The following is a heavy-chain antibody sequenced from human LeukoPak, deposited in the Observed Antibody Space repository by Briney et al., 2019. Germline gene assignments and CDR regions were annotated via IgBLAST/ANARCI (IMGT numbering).Heavy chain of an antibody. CDR3: ARVWLFSSRTFQHGIFDY. CDR1: GGSISSSSYY. Sequence: PSETLSLTCTVSGGSISSSSYYWGWIRQPPGKGLEWIGSIYYSGSTYYNPSLKSRVTISVDTSKNQFSLKLSSVTAADTAVYYCARVWLFSSRTFQHGIFDYWGQGTLVTVSS. D-gene: IGHD2/OR15-2a*01. V-gene: IGHV4-39*07. CDR2: IYYSGST. J-gene: IGHJ4*02.